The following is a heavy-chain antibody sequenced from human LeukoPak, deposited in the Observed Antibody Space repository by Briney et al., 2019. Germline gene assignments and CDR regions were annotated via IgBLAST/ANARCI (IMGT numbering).Heavy chain of an antibody. CDR2: IYYSGST. J-gene: IGHJ3*02. V-gene: IGHV4-31*03. Sequence: SETLSLTCTVSGGSISSGGYYWSWIRQHPGKGLEWIGYIYYSGSTYYNPSLKSRVTISVDTSKNQFSLKLSSVTAADTAVYYCARPVIAAAGKDAFDIWGQGTMVTVSS. D-gene: IGHD6-13*01. CDR3: ARPVIAAAGKDAFDI. CDR1: GGSISSGGYY.